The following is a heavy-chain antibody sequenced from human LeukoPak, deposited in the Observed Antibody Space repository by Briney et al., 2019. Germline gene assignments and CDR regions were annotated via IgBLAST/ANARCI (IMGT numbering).Heavy chain of an antibody. CDR2: VNRDGSET. V-gene: IGHV3-7*03. CDR3: ARNNGMDV. CDR1: GFALSSHW. J-gene: IGHJ6*02. Sequence: GGSLRLSGAASGFALSSHWMTWVRQVPGRGPEWVANVNRDGSETYYLDSVKGRFTISKDNAKNSLYLQMNSLRAEDTALYHCARNNGMDVWGQGTTVIVSS.